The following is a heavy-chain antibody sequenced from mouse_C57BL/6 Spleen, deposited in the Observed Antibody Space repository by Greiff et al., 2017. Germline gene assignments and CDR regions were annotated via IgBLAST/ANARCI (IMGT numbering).Heavy chain of an antibody. Sequence: EVQGVESGEGLVKPGGSLKLSCAASGFTFSSYAMSWVRQTPEKRLEWVAYISSGGDYIYYADTVKGRFTISRDNARNTLYLQMSSLKSEDTAMYYCTRDSGSSDYFDDWGQGTTLTVSS. D-gene: IGHD1-1*01. CDR3: TRDSGSSDYFDD. J-gene: IGHJ2*01. V-gene: IGHV5-9-1*02. CDR1: GFTFSSYA. CDR2: ISSGGDYI.